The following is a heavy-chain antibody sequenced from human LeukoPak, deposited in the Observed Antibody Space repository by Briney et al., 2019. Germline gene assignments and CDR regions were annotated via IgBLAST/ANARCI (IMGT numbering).Heavy chain of an antibody. V-gene: IGHV4-39*07. D-gene: IGHD5-12*01. CDR3: ARGGYDWGSAFDI. J-gene: IGHJ3*02. CDR1: GGSISSSSYY. Sequence: PSETLSLTCTVSGGSISSSSYYWGWIRQPPGKGLEWIGSIYYSGSTYYNPSLKSRVTISVDTSKNQFSLKLSSVTAADTAVYYCARGGYDWGSAFDIWGQGTMVTVSS. CDR2: IYYSGST.